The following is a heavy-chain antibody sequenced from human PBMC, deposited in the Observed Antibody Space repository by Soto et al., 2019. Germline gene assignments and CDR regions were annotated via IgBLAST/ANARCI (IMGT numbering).Heavy chain of an antibody. CDR2: IIPLFVTT. V-gene: IGHV1-69*18. CDR1: GGTFSTYT. D-gene: IGHD3-16*01. Sequence: QVHLVQSGAAVRKPGSSVKVSCKTSGGTFSTYTIYWVRQAPGQGLEWMGRIIPLFVTTRYAQNFQDRVTITAEESTSTTYMELSSLRAEDTALYYCARRLDDRADEGFDVWGEGTAVTVSA. CDR3: ARRLDDRADEGFDV. J-gene: IGHJ3*01.